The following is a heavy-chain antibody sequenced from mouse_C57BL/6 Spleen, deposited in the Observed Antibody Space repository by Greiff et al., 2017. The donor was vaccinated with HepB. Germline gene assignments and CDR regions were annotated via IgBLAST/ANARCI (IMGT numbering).Heavy chain of an antibody. D-gene: IGHD3-3*01. CDR1: GYTFTDYN. Sequence: EVQLQQSGPELVKPGASVKMSCKASGYTFTDYNMHWVKQSHGKSLEWIGYINPNNGGTSYNQKFKGKATLTVNKSSSTANMELRSLKSEDSAVYYCAGQRGRGFAYWGQGTLVTVSA. J-gene: IGHJ3*01. V-gene: IGHV1-22*01. CDR2: INPNNGGT. CDR3: AGQRGRGFAY.